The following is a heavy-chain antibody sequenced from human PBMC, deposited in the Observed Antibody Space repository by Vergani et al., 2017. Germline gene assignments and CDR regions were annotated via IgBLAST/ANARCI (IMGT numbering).Heavy chain of an antibody. D-gene: IGHD2-8*01. CDR2: IRHDGIT. CDR3: ASEGYCTNGVCFALFDV. V-gene: IGHV4-34*01. Sequence: QAQLQQWGAGLLKPSETLSLTCAIYGGSFNDYWWTWIRQPPGKGLEWIGEIRHDGITHYSPSLKSRVTISIDTSTHQFSLNLRSVTAADTAVYYCASEGYCTNGVCFALFDVWGQGALVHVSS. J-gene: IGHJ4*02. CDR1: GGSFNDYW.